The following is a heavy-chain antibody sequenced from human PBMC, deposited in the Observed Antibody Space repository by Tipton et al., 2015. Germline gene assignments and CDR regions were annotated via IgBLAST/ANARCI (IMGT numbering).Heavy chain of an antibody. D-gene: IGHD6-25*01. V-gene: IGHV3-7*05. CDR1: GFRFRAFW. CDR3: ARGKYSSAGGVDY. J-gene: IGHJ4*02. CDR2: IKQDAGEK. Sequence: SLRLSCAASGFRFRAFWMNWVRQAPGKGLEWVANIKQDAGEKTYSDSVMGRFSISRDNGNNSLYLHMNSLRAEDTAVYYCARGKYSSAGGVDYWGQGTLVTVSS.